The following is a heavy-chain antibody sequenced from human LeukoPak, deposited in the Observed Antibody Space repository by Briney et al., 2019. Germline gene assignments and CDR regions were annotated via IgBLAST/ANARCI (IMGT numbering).Heavy chain of an antibody. V-gene: IGHV4-61*02. CDR3: TRSGSGTIAAAGRDY. Sequence: PSETLSLTCTVSGVSISSGSYFWSWIRQPAGKGLEWIGRIFTSGSTNYNPSLKSRVTLSLVTSKNQFSLKLSSVTAADTAVYYCTRSGSGTIAAAGRDYWGQGTLVTVSS. D-gene: IGHD6-13*01. J-gene: IGHJ4*02. CDR2: IFTSGST. CDR1: GVSISSGSYF.